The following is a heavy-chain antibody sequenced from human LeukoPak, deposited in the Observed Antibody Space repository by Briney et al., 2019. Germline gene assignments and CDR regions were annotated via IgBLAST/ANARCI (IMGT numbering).Heavy chain of an antibody. CDR3: ARESMGVYCSSTSCRI. V-gene: IGHV3-48*04. CDR1: GFTFSSYS. J-gene: IGHJ3*02. D-gene: IGHD2-2*01. CDR2: ISSSSSTI. Sequence: PGGSLRLSCAASGFTFSSYSMNWVRQAPGKGLEWVSYISSSSSTIYYADSVKGRFTISRDNAKNSLYLQMNSLRAEDTAAYYCARESMGVYCSSTSCRIWGQGTMVTVSS.